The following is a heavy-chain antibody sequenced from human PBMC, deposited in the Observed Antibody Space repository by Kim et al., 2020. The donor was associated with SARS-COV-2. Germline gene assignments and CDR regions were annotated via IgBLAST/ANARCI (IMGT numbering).Heavy chain of an antibody. CDR3: ARRGHQVADY. CDR2: GNA. Sequence: GNADYAQSLQGRITMTIDTSTSTGYMELRSLRSDDTAVYYCARRGHQVADYWGQGTLVTVSS. J-gene: IGHJ4*02. V-gene: IGHV1-18*01. D-gene: IGHD2-15*01.